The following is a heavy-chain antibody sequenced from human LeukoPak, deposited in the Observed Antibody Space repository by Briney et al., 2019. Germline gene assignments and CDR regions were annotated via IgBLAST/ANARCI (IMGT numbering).Heavy chain of an antibody. CDR2: IYNSGGT. J-gene: IGHJ4*02. D-gene: IGHD1-26*01. CDR1: GGSISGYY. Sequence: SETLSLTCTVSGGSISGYYWTWIRQPPGKGLEWIGYIYNSGGTNYNPSLKSRVTFSVDMSKNKFSLELTSVTAADTAVYYCARLGFSNSGSYSAPSDYWGQGTLVTVSS. CDR3: ARLGFSNSGSYSAPSDY. V-gene: IGHV4-59*08.